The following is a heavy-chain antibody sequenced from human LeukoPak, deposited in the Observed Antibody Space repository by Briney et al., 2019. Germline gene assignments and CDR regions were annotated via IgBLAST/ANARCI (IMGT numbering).Heavy chain of an antibody. CDR3: AKDIWGGTAMVFDY. CDR2: ISGSGGRT. V-gene: IGHV3-23*01. J-gene: IGHJ4*02. CDR1: GFTFSNAW. Sequence: PGGSLRLSCAVSGFTFSNAWMTWVRQAPGKGLEWVSGISGSGGRTFYADAVKGRFTISRDNSKNTLYLHMNNLRDDDTAVYYCAKDIWGGTAMVFDYWGQGTLVTVSS. D-gene: IGHD5-18*01.